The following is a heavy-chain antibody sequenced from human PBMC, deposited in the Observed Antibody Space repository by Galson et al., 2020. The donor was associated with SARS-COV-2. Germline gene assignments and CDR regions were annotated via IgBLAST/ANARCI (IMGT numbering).Heavy chain of an antibody. J-gene: IGHJ4*02. CDR2: IYHSGST. V-gene: IGHV4-38-2*01. CDR1: GYSISSGYY. Sequence: SETLSLTCAVSGYSISSGYYWGWIRQPPGKGLEWIGSIYHSGSTYYNPSLKSRVTISVDTSKNQFSLKLSSVTAADTAVYYCARASGELGDFDYWGQGTLVTVSS. CDR3: ARASGELGDFDY. D-gene: IGHD1-26*01.